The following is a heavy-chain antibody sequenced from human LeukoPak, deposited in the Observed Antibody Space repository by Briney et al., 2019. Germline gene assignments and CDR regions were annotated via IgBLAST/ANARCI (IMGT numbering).Heavy chain of an antibody. CDR1: GFTFSSYA. D-gene: IGHD3-22*01. CDR3: AKDLLGLTGYYDCFDY. V-gene: IGHV3-23*01. J-gene: IGHJ4*02. CDR2: ISGSGGST. Sequence: PGRSLRLSCAASGFTFSSYAMGWVRQAPGEGLGWVSAISGSGGSTYYADSVKGRFTISRDNSKHTLYLQMNSLRAEDTAVYYCAKDLLGLTGYYDCFDYWGQGTLVTVSS.